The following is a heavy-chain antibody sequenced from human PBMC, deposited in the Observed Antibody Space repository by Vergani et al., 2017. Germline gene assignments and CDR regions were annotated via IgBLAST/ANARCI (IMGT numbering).Heavy chain of an antibody. CDR2: INPSGGST. CDR1: GYTFTSYY. CDR3: ASWGSDGFDI. J-gene: IGHJ3*02. D-gene: IGHD7-27*01. Sequence: QVQLVQSGAEVKKPGASGKVSCKASGYTFTSYYMHWVRQAPGQGLEWMGIINPSGGSTSYAQKFQGRVTMTRDTSISTAHMELRRLRYDDTAVYYCASWGSDGFDIWCQGTMVSVSS. V-gene: IGHV1-46*01.